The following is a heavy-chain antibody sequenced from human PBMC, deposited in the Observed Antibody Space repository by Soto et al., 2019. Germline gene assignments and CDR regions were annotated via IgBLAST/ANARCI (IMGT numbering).Heavy chain of an antibody. V-gene: IGHV1-18*01. CDR3: ARRAYYDFWSGYYIYYYGMDV. J-gene: IGHJ6*02. Sequence: QVQLVQSGAEVKKPGASVKVSCKASGYTFTSYGISWVRQAPGQGLEWMGWISAYNGNTNYAQKLQGRVTMTTDTSTNTANMELRSLRSDDTAVYYCARRAYYDFWSGYYIYYYGMDVWGQGTTVTVSS. CDR2: ISAYNGNT. D-gene: IGHD3-3*01. CDR1: GYTFTSYG.